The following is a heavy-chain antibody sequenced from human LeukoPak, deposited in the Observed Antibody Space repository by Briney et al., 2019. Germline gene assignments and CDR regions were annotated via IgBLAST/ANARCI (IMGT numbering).Heavy chain of an antibody. CDR1: GFTFSSYW. J-gene: IGHJ6*03. CDR2: INSDGSST. CDR3: ARRGESSSGKYYYYYMDV. Sequence: GGSLRLSCAASGFTFSSYWMHWVRQAPGKGLVWVSRINSDGSSTSYADSVKGRFTISRDNAKNTLYLQMNSLRAEDTAVYYCARRGESSSGKYYYYYMDVWAKGPRSPSP. V-gene: IGHV3-74*01. D-gene: IGHD6-6*01.